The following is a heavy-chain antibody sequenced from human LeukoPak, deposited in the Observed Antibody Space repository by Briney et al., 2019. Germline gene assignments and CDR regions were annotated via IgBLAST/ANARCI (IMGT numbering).Heavy chain of an antibody. Sequence: SETLSLTCAVYGESFCGYYWSWIRQPPGKGLEWIGEINHSGSTNYNPSLKSRVTISVDTSKNQLSLKLSSVTAADTAVYYCARTSRDSSGYYYMSGKGSAFDIWGQGKMVTVSS. V-gene: IGHV4-34*01. CDR1: GESFCGYY. CDR2: INHSGST. CDR3: ARTSRDSSGYYYMSGKGSAFDI. J-gene: IGHJ3*02. D-gene: IGHD3-22*01.